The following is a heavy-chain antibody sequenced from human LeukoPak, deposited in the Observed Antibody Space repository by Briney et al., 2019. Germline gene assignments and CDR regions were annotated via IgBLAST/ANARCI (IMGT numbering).Heavy chain of an antibody. J-gene: IGHJ4*02. CDR1: GFTFSSYM. D-gene: IGHD5-12*01. CDR3: ATAGDGYDSSFDY. V-gene: IGHV3-21*01. CDR2: ISNSSSYI. Sequence: GGSLRLSCATSGFTFSSYMMNWVRQAPGKGLEWVSSISNSSSYIYYADSVKGRFTISRDNAKNSLYLQMNSLRTEDTAIYYCATAGDGYDSSFDYWGQGTLVTVSS.